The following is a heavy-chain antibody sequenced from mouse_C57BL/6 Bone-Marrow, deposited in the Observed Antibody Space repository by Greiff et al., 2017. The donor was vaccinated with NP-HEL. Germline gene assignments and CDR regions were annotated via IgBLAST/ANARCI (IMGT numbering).Heavy chain of an antibody. Sequence: VQLQQPGAELVMPGASVKLSCKASGYTFTSYWMHWVKQRPGQGLEWIGEIDPSDSYTNYNQKFKGKSTLTVDKSSSTAYMQLSSLTSEDSAVYYCARGGTDLDYWGQGTTLTVSS. CDR1: GYTFTSYW. J-gene: IGHJ2*01. CDR3: ARGGTDLDY. CDR2: IDPSDSYT. D-gene: IGHD4-1*01. V-gene: IGHV1-69*01.